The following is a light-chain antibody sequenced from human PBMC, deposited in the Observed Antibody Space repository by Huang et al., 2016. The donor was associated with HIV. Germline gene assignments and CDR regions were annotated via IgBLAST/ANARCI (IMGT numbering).Light chain of an antibody. CDR3: MQTLQTPYT. CDR1: QSLLHSYGYNF. V-gene: IGKV2-28*01. Sequence: DIILTQSPLSLPVTPGEPASISCRSRQSLLHSYGYNFLQWYVQKPGQSPQLLISLGSDRASGVPDRFNGSGSGTDFTLEISNVEAEDVGIYYCMQTLQTPYTFGPGTTVDF. J-gene: IGKJ3*01. CDR2: LGS.